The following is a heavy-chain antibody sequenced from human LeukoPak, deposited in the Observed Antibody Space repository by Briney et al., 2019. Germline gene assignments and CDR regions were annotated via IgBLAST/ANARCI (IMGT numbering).Heavy chain of an antibody. Sequence: ASVKVSCKASGGTFSSYAISWVRQAPGQGLEWMGGIIPIFGTANYAQKFQGRATITADESTSTAYMELSSLRSEDTAVYYCVRDIVVVPAADLYYYYGMDVWGKGTTVTVSS. CDR3: VRDIVVVPAADLYYYYGMDV. CDR1: GGTFSSYA. D-gene: IGHD2-2*01. V-gene: IGHV1-69*13. CDR2: IIPIFGTA. J-gene: IGHJ6*04.